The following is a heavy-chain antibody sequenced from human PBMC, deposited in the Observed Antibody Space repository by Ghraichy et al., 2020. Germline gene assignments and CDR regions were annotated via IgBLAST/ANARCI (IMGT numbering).Heavy chain of an antibody. Sequence: GESLNISCKGSGYSFTSYWISWVRQMPGKGLEWMGRIDPSDSYTNYSPSFQGHVTISADKSISTAYLQWSSLKASDTAMYYCARRGVTAIYYYYGMDVWGQGTTVTVSS. CDR2: IDPSDSYT. V-gene: IGHV5-10-1*01. CDR3: ARRGVTAIYYYYGMDV. CDR1: GYSFTSYW. J-gene: IGHJ6*02. D-gene: IGHD2-21*02.